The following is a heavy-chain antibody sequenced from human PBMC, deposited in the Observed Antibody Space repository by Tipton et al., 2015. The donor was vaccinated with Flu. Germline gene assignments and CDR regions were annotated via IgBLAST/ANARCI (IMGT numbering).Heavy chain of an antibody. CDR1: GYTFTSYY. V-gene: IGHV1-46*01. D-gene: IGHD2-21*02. J-gene: IGHJ6*02. CDR2: INPSGGST. CDR3: ARDVCGGDCWGGMDV. Sequence: QMQLVQSGAEVKKPGASVKVSCKASGYTFTSYYMHWVRQAPGQGLEWMGIINPSGGSTSYPQRFQGRVTMTRDTSTSTVYMELSSLRSEDTAVYYCARDVCGGDCWGGMDVWGQGTPVTVSS.